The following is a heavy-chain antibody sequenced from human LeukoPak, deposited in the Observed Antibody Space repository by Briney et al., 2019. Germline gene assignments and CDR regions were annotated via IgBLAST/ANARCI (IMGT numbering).Heavy chain of an antibody. Sequence: PGGSLRLSCAASGFTFSSYGMHWVRQAPGKGLEWVAFIRYDGSNKYYADSVRGRFTISRDSSKNTLYLQMNSLRAEDTAVYYCATWEYNSGWYWGFDCWGQGTLVTVSS. CDR2: IRYDGSNK. D-gene: IGHD6-19*01. CDR3: ATWEYNSGWYWGFDC. J-gene: IGHJ4*02. V-gene: IGHV3-30*02. CDR1: GFTFSSYG.